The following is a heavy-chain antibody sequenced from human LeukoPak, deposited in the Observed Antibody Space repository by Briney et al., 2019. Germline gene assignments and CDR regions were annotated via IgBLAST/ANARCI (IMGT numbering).Heavy chain of an antibody. CDR3: AGTVGATPSGY. Sequence: GGSLRLSCAASGFTFSSYAMHWVRQAPGKGLEWVAVISYDGSNKYYADSVKGRFTISRDNSKNTLYLQMNSLRAEDTAVYYCAGTVGATPSGYWGQGTLVTVSS. V-gene: IGHV3-30*04. J-gene: IGHJ4*02. D-gene: IGHD1-26*01. CDR1: GFTFSSYA. CDR2: ISYDGSNK.